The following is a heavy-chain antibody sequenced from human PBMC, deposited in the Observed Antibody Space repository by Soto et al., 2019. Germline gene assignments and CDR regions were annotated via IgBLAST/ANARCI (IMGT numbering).Heavy chain of an antibody. J-gene: IGHJ5*01. CDR1: GGSISISTYY. CDR2: VYYSGST. D-gene: IGHD6-19*01. CDR3: ARHGQFFISGWYLNCFDS. V-gene: IGHV4-39*01. Sequence: SETLSLTCTVSGGSISISTYYWGWIRQPPGKGLEWIGSVYYSGSTYYNPSLKSRVTISVDTSKNHFSLKLSSVTAADTAVYYCARHGQFFISGWYLNCFDSWGQGTLVTVSS.